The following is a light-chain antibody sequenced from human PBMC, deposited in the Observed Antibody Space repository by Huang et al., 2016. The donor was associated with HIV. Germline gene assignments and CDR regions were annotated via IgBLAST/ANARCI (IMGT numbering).Light chain of an antibody. CDR2: GAS. CDR1: RGIANS. J-gene: IGKJ4*01. Sequence: DIQMTQSPSSLSASIGDRVSITCRASRGIANSLAWYQQKPGKAPKLLLSGASSWESGVPSRFSGSESGTDYTLTISSLQAEDFATYYCQQYYVSPLTFGGGTKVEIK. CDR3: QQYYVSPLT. V-gene: IGKV1-NL1*01.